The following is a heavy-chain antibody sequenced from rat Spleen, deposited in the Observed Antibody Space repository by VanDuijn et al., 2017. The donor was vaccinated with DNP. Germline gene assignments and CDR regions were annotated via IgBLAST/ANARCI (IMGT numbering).Heavy chain of an antibody. V-gene: IGHV5S13*01. J-gene: IGHJ3*01. CDR1: GFTFSNYG. D-gene: IGHD1-7*01. CDR2: ISIGGGDA. Sequence: EVQLVESGGGFVQPGRSLKLSCAASGFTFSNYGMAWVRQAPTKGLEWVASISIGGGDAYYRDSVRGRFTISRDYARSTLYLQMDSLRSEDTATYYCATSSYFGYDYGFAYWGQGTLVTVSS. CDR3: ATSSYFGYDYGFAY.